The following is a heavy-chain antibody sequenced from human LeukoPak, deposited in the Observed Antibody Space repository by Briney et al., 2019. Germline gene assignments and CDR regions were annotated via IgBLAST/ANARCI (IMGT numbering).Heavy chain of an antibody. CDR2: IYYSGST. Sequence: PSETLSLTCTVSGGSISSYYWSWIRQPPGKGLEWIGYIYYSGSTNYNPSLKSRVTISVDTSKNQFSLKLSSVTAADTAVYYCARDHDFWSAFDIWGQGTMVTVSS. V-gene: IGHV4-59*01. D-gene: IGHD3-3*01. CDR3: ARDHDFWSAFDI. J-gene: IGHJ3*02. CDR1: GGSISSYY.